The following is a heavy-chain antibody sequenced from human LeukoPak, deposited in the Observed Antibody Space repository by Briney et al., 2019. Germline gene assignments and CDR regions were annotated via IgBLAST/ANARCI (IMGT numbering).Heavy chain of an antibody. D-gene: IGHD1-14*01. CDR3: ARDRPPEIDY. Sequence: GGSLRLSCVASGFTFSNYAMHWVRQAPGEGLEWVAVIWYDGSNKYYADSVKGRFTISRGNSKNTLYLQMNSLRAEDTAMYYCARDRPPEIDYWGQGTLVTVSS. CDR1: GFTFSNYA. CDR2: IWYDGSNK. V-gene: IGHV3-33*01. J-gene: IGHJ4*02.